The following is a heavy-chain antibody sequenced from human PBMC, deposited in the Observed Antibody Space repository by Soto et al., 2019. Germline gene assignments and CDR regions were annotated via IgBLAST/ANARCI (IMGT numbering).Heavy chain of an antibody. CDR2: PYPGDPDT. CDR3: AREQIVVVPDAGYSSSWRTMDV. D-gene: IGHD6-13*01. V-gene: IGHV5-51*01. Sequence: PGESLKISCKGSGYSFTSYWIGRVRHMPVKGLEWLGIPYPGDPDTRYGPSFQVQVNISADMSISTAYLQWSRLMSSCTAMYYFAREQIVVVPDAGYSSSWRTMDVWRQGTTVTVSS. CDR1: GYSFTSYW. J-gene: IGHJ6*02.